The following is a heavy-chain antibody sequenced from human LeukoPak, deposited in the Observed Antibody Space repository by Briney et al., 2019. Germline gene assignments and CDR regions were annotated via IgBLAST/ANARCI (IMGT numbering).Heavy chain of an antibody. D-gene: IGHD2-21*01. J-gene: IGHJ4*02. Sequence: PGRSLRLSCAASGSTFSSYGMHWVRQAPGKGLEWVAVISYDGSNKYYADSVKGRFTISRDNSKNTLYLQMNSLRAEDTAVYYCAKDWRHIVVVSSPGYFDYWGQGTLVTVSS. CDR3: AKDWRHIVVVSSPGYFDY. CDR1: GSTFSSYG. V-gene: IGHV3-30*18. CDR2: ISYDGSNK.